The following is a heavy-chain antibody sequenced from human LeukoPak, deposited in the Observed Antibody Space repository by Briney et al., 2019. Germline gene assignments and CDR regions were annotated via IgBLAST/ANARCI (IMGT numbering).Heavy chain of an antibody. CDR2: INSDGSRT. Sequence: GGSLRLSCAASGFTFSSHWMHWVRQGPGKGLVWVSRINSDGSRTIYADSVKGRFTISRDSAKNTLYLQMNSLRAEDTAVYYCAREVGDYYDSSGSFGYWGQGTLVTVSS. V-gene: IGHV3-74*01. CDR1: GFTFSSHW. CDR3: AREVGDYYDSSGSFGY. J-gene: IGHJ4*02. D-gene: IGHD3-22*01.